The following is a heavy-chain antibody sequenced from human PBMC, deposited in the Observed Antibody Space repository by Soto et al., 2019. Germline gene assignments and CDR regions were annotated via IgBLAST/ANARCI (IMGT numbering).Heavy chain of an antibody. D-gene: IGHD2-2*01. CDR3: AKDNSYCSSTGCRRSGCSYYMDG. CDR2: ISGSGGST. CDR1: GFTFSSYA. Sequence: EVQLLESGGGLVQPGGSLRLSCAASGFTFSSYAMSWVRQAPGKGLEWVSAISGSGGSTYYADSVKGRFTISRDNSKNTLYLQMNSLRAADTAVYYCAKDNSYCSSTGCRRSGCSYYMDGWGKGTTVTVSS. V-gene: IGHV3-23*01. J-gene: IGHJ6*03.